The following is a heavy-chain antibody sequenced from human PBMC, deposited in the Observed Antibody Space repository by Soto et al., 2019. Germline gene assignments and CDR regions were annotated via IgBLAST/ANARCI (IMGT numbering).Heavy chain of an antibody. CDR2: ISGSGGST. CDR3: AKPISVDYYYYMDV. J-gene: IGHJ6*03. Sequence: GGSLRLSCAASGFTFSSYAMSWVRRAPGKGLEWVSAISGSGGSTYYADSVKGRFTISRDNSKNTLYLQMNSLRAEDTAVYYCAKPISVDYYYYMDVWGKGTTVTVSS. CDR1: GFTFSSYA. V-gene: IGHV3-23*01. D-gene: IGHD3-3*02.